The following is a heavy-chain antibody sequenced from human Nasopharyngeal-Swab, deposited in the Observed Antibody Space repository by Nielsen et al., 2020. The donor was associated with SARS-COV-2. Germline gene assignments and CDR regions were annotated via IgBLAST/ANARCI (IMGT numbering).Heavy chain of an antibody. CDR2: IKQDGSEK. CDR1: GLTFSSYW. V-gene: IGHV3-7*01. Sequence: GGSLRLSCAASGLTFSSYWMSWVRQAPGKGLEWVANIKQDGSEKYYVDSVKGRFTISRDNAKNSLYLQMNSLRAEDTAVYYCARHYDYVWGSYRPFDYWGQGTLVTVSS. D-gene: IGHD3-16*02. J-gene: IGHJ4*02. CDR3: ARHYDYVWGSYRPFDY.